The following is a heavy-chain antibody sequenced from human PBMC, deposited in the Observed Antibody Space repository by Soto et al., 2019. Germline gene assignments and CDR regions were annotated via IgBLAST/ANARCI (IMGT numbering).Heavy chain of an antibody. D-gene: IGHD4-17*01. CDR1: VFTFSSYA. V-gene: IGHV3-23*01. Sequence: WWSLRLSCSASVFTFSSYAMSWFRQAPGKGLEWVSAISGSGGSTYYADSVKGRFTISRDNSKNTLYLQMNSLRAEDTAVYYCAKGDYQIYFDYWGQGTLVTVSS. J-gene: IGHJ4*02. CDR2: ISGSGGST. CDR3: AKGDYQIYFDY.